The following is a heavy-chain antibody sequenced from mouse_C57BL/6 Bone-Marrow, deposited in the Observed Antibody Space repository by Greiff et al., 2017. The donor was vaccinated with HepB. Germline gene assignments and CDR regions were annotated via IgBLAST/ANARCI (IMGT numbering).Heavy chain of an antibody. CDR2: IWRGGST. J-gene: IGHJ2*01. CDR1: GFSLTSYG. V-gene: IGHV2-5*01. Sequence: QVQLQQSGPGLVQPSQSLSITCTVSGFSLTSYGVHWVRQSPGKGLEWLGVIWRGGSTDYNAAFMSRLSITKDNSKSQVFFKMNSLQADDTAIYYCAKNGELGPAYYFDYWGQGTTLTVSS. D-gene: IGHD4-1*01. CDR3: AKNGELGPAYYFDY.